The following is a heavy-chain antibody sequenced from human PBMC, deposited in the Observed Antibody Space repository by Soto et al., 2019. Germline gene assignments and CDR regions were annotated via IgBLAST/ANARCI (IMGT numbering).Heavy chain of an antibody. V-gene: IGHV3-23*01. CDR2: ISGSGGST. D-gene: IGHD3-3*01. CDR3: AKHGAGVVLDWFDP. Sequence: EVQLLESGGGLVQRGGSLRLSCAASGFTFSTYAINWVRQAPGKGLEWVSAISGSGGSTYYADSVKGRFSISRDNSKNTLYLQMNSLRAEDTAVYYCAKHGAGVVLDWFDPWGQGTLVTVS. CDR1: GFTFSTYA. J-gene: IGHJ5*02.